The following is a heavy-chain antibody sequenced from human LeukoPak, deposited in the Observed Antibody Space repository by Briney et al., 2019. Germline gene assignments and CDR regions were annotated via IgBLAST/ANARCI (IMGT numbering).Heavy chain of an antibody. D-gene: IGHD6-19*01. V-gene: IGHV3-23*01. J-gene: IGHJ4*02. CDR1: GFTFSGYA. CDR3: AREGWYYFDY. Sequence: GGSLRLSCAASGFTFSGYAMGWVRQAPGKGLEWVSTISGGGSNTYYAESVKGRFTSSRDNSEKMLYLQMNSLRAEDTAVYYCAREGWYYFDYWGQGTLVTVSS. CDR2: ISGGGSNT.